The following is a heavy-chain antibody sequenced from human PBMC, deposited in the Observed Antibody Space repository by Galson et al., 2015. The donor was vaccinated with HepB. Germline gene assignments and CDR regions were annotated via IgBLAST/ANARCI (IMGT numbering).Heavy chain of an antibody. CDR2: INPNSGGT. Sequence: SVKVSCKAPGYTFTGYYMHWVRQAPGQGLEWMGRINPNSGGTNYAQKFQGRVTMTRDTSISTAYMELSRLRSDDTAVYYCARAPSLTHYAFDIWGQGTMVTVSS. D-gene: IGHD1-14*01. V-gene: IGHV1-2*06. J-gene: IGHJ3*02. CDR3: ARAPSLTHYAFDI. CDR1: GYTFTGYY.